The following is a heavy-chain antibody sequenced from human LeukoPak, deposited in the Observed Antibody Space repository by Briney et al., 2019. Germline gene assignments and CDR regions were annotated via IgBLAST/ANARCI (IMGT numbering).Heavy chain of an antibody. Sequence: PGGSLRLSCAASGFTFSSYDMHWVRQATGKGLEWVSAIGTAGDTYYPGSVKGRFTISRENAKNSLYLQMNSLRAGDTAVYYCARVRRFGESGYFDYWGQGTLVTVSS. D-gene: IGHD3-10*01. CDR1: GFTFSSYD. J-gene: IGHJ4*02. CDR2: IGTAGDT. V-gene: IGHV3-13*01. CDR3: ARVRRFGESGYFDY.